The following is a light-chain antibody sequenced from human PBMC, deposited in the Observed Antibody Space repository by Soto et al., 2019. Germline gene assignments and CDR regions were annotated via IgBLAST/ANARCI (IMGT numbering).Light chain of an antibody. CDR3: SSYAGSNKRVV. CDR1: SSDVGGYNY. Sequence: QSALTQPPSASGSPGQSVTISCTGTSSDVGGYNYVSWYQQHPGKAPKLMIYEVSKRPSGVPDRFSGSKSGNTASLTVSGLQAEDEADYYCSSYAGSNKRVVFGGGTKLIVL. V-gene: IGLV2-8*01. J-gene: IGLJ2*01. CDR2: EVS.